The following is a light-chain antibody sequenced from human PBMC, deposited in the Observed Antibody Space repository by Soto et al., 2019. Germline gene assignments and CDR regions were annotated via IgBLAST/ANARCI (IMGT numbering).Light chain of an antibody. J-gene: IGKJ1*01. Sequence: EIVLTQSPGTLSLSPGERATLSCRASQSVSSYLAWYQQKPGQAPRLVIYDIFTRDTGVPTRISGSGSGTDCTLTISRLEPEDFEVYYCQQYDSSPKTFGQGTKVDIK. CDR2: DIF. CDR3: QQYDSSPKT. V-gene: IGKV3-20*01. CDR1: QSVSSY.